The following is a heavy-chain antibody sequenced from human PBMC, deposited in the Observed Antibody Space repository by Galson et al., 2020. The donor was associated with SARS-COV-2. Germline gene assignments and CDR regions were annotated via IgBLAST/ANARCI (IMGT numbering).Heavy chain of an antibody. CDR3: ARRQDCGGDCCLNYYYGMDV. D-gene: IGHD2-21*02. V-gene: IGHV5-51*01. CDR2: IYPGDSDT. J-gene: IGHJ6*02. Sequence: GESLKISCKGSGYTFTTYWIGWVRPMPGKGLEWMGIIYPGDSDTTYSPSFQGQVTISADKSISTAYLQWSSLKASDTAMYYCARRQDCGGDCCLNYYYGMDVWGQGTTVTVSS. CDR1: GYTFTTYW.